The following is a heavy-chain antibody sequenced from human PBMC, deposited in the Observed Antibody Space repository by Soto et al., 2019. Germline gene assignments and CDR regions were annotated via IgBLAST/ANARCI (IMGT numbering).Heavy chain of an antibody. Sequence: QVQLVQSGAEVKKPGSSVKVSCKASGGTFSSYAISWVRQAPGQGLEWMGGIIPIFGTANYAQKFQGRVTITADESTSTAYMELSSLRSEETAVYYCAREGYCSGGSCYSDYYYYGMDVWGQGTTVTVSS. CDR2: IIPIFGTA. D-gene: IGHD2-15*01. CDR1: GGTFSSYA. J-gene: IGHJ6*02. V-gene: IGHV1-69*01. CDR3: AREGYCSGGSCYSDYYYYGMDV.